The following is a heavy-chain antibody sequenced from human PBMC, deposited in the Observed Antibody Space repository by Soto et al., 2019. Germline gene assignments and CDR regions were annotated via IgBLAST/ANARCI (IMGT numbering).Heavy chain of an antibody. Sequence: VQLLESGGGLVQPGGSLRLSCAASGFTFSSYAVSWVRQAPGKGLEWVSAISGGGGSTYYADSVKGRFTISRDNSKNTLYLQMNSLRAEHTAVYYCAKGLGYSYGYGNYWGQGTLVTVSS. CDR1: GFTFSSYA. J-gene: IGHJ4*02. CDR3: AKGLGYSYGYGNY. CDR2: ISGGGGST. V-gene: IGHV3-23*01. D-gene: IGHD5-18*01.